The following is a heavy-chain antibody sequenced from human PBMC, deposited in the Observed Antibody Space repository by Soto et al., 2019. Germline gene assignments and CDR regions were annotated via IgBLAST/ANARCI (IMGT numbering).Heavy chain of an antibody. V-gene: IGHV3-33*01. CDR3: ARVYYYDSSGYQPAFDI. CDR1: GFTISSYG. CDR2: IWYDGSNK. Sequence: GGSLRLSSAASGFTISSYGMHRVRQAPGKGLEWVAVIWYDGSNKYYADSVKGRFTISRDNSKNTLYLQMSSLRAEDTAVYYCARVYYYDSSGYQPAFDIWGQGTMVTVSS. J-gene: IGHJ3*02. D-gene: IGHD3-22*01.